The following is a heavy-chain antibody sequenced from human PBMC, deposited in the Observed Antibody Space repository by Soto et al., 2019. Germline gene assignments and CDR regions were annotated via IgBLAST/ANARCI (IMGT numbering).Heavy chain of an antibody. V-gene: IGHV4-59*01. CDR2: VYYSGST. Sequence: AETLSLACTFYVGYIFISYWSWIRQPPGKGLEWIGNVYYSGSTNYNPSLKSRITISVDTSKHQFSLNLSSVTAADKAVYYCARAQAASSWFDTWGQGTLVTVSS. CDR3: ARAQAASSWFDT. D-gene: IGHD2-15*01. J-gene: IGHJ5*02. CDR1: VGYIFISY.